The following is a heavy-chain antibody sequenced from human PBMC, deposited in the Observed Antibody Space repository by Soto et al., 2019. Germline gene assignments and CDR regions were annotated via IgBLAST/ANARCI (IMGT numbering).Heavy chain of an antibody. CDR1: GFTFSSYS. Sequence: GGSLRLSCAASGFTFSSYSMNWVRQAPGKGLEWVSSISSSSYIYYADSVKGRFTISRDNAKNSLYLQMNSLRAEDTAVYYCARGKYQLLFIYYYYMDVWGKGTTVTVSS. J-gene: IGHJ6*03. CDR3: ARGKYQLLFIYYYYMDV. V-gene: IGHV3-21*01. CDR2: ISSSSYI. D-gene: IGHD2-2*01.